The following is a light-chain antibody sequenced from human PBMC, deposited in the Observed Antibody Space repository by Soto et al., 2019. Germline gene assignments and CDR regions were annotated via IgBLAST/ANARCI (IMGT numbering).Light chain of an antibody. CDR3: QQSYTSIA. CDR2: AAS. Sequence: DIQRTQSRSAMSASVGDRVTITSRAGPGSSNYLAWFQQKPVKVPKRLIYAASSLQSGVPSRFSGSGSATEFTLTSSSLQPEGFATCYRQQSYTSIAFGQGTRLEIK. CDR1: PGSSNY. V-gene: IGKV1-17*03. J-gene: IGKJ5*01.